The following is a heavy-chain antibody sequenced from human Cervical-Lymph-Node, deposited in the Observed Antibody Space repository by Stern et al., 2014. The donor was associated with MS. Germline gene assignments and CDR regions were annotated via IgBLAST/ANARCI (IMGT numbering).Heavy chain of an antibody. D-gene: IGHD3-10*01. J-gene: IGHJ4*02. V-gene: IGHV1-69*01. CDR1: GGTFSSSD. Sequence: VQLVESGAEVQKPGSSVKVSCRASGGTFSSSDISWVRQAPGQGLEWMGGIIPIIGTANYAQKYQGRVTITADESTSTAYMELSSLRSEDTALYYCALGGFGHYFEYWGQGTLVTVSS. CDR2: IIPIIGTA. CDR3: ALGGFGHYFEY.